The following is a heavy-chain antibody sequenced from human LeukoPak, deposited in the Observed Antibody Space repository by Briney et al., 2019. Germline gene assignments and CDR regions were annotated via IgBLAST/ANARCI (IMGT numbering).Heavy chain of an antibody. CDR2: INHSGST. D-gene: IGHD6-19*01. V-gene: IGHV4-34*01. J-gene: IGHJ6*02. Sequence: SETLSLTCAVYGGSFSGYYWSWIRQPPGKGLEWIGEINHSGSTNYNPSLKSRVTISVDTSKNQFSLKLSSVTAADTAVYYCARESEGGYPYGTDVWGQGTTVTVSS. CDR1: GGSFSGYY. CDR3: ARESEGGYPYGTDV.